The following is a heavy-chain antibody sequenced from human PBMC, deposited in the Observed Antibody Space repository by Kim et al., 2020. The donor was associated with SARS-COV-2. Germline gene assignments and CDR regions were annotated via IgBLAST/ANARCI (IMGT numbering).Heavy chain of an antibody. Sequence: TVSGKGRFTVSRYNSKNTLNLQMNSLRVEDTAVYYCARDIGWPSGHFDYWGQGTLVTVSS. J-gene: IGHJ4*02. D-gene: IGHD2-15*01. CDR3: ARDIGWPSGHFDY. V-gene: IGHV3-33*01.